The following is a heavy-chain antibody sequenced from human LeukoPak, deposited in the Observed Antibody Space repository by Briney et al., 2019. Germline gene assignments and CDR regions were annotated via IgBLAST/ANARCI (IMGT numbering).Heavy chain of an antibody. V-gene: IGHV1-18*01. CDR3: ARAFGHSSGFTTPPGY. Sequence: ASVKVSCKASGYTFTSYDINWVRQATGQGLEWMGWMNPNSGNTNYAQKLQGRVTMTTDTSTSTAYMELRSLRSDDTAVYYCARAFGHSSGFTTPPGYWGQGTLVTVSS. D-gene: IGHD6-19*01. J-gene: IGHJ4*02. CDR2: MNPNSGNT. CDR1: GYTFTSYD.